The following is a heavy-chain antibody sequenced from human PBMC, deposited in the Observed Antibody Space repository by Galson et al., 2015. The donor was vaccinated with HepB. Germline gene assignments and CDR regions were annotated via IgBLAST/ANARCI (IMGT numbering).Heavy chain of an antibody. D-gene: IGHD2-2*01. CDR3: AKGLYCSSTSCPNWFDP. CDR2: ISGSGGST. Sequence: SLRLSCAASGFTFSSYAMSWVRQAPGKGLEWVSAISGSGGSTYYADSVKGRFTISRDNSKNTLYLQMNSLRAEDTAVYYCAKGLYCSSTSCPNWFDPWGQGTLVTVSS. V-gene: IGHV3-23*01. CDR1: GFTFSSYA. J-gene: IGHJ5*02.